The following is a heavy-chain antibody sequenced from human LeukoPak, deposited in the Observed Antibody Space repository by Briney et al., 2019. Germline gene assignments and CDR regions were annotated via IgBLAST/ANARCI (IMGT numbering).Heavy chain of an antibody. CDR3: ASIPSGYCSSTSCYSGYYFDY. CDR2: IYHSGST. CDR1: GGSIRSSYYY. J-gene: IGHJ4*02. Sequence: SETLSLTCTVSGGSIRSSYYYWGWIRQPPGKGLEWIGEIYHSGSTNYNPSLTSRVTISVDKSKSQFFLKLSSVTAADTAVYYCASIPSGYCSSTSCYSGYYFDYWGQGTLVTVSS. V-gene: IGHV4-61*05. D-gene: IGHD2-2*01.